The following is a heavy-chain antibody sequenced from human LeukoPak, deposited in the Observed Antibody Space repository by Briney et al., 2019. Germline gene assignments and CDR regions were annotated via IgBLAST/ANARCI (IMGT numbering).Heavy chain of an antibody. D-gene: IGHD2/OR15-2a*01. CDR1: GFTFNNFE. V-gene: IGHV3-48*03. CDR2: ISSSGTTI. J-gene: IGHJ4*02. Sequence: GGSLRLSCAASGFTFNNFEMNWVRQAPGKGLEWVSYISSSGTTIFYADSVKGRFTISRDNAKNSLCLQMNSLRAEDTAVYYCARETDSTLLDYWGQGTLVTVSS. CDR3: ARETDSTLLDY.